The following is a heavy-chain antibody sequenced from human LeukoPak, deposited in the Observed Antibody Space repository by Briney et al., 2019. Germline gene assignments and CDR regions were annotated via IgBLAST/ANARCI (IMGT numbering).Heavy chain of an antibody. V-gene: IGHV3-15*04. D-gene: IGHD1-7*01. CDR2: TVSEIDGGTT. CDR1: GFTFNYAW. J-gene: IGHJ6*02. CDR3: TTDENWNYARKDV. Sequence: GGSLRLSCAASGFTFNYAWMSWVRQVPGKGLEWVGQTVSEIDGGTTDYATPVKGRFTISRDDSKSTLYLQMNSLKIEDTAVYYCTTDENWNYARKDVWGQGATVIVSS.